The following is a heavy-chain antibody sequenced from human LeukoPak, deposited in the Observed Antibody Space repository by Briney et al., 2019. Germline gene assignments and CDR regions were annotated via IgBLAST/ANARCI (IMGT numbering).Heavy chain of an antibody. J-gene: IGHJ4*02. CDR2: IYYSGST. CDR1: GGSISSYY. Sequence: SETLSLTCTVSGGSISSYYWSWIRQPPGKGLEWIGYIYYSGSTNYNPSLKSRVTISVDTSKNQFSLKLSSVTAADTAVYYCARDVDCSGGSCSDYWGQGTLVTVSS. D-gene: IGHD2-15*01. V-gene: IGHV4-59*01. CDR3: ARDVDCSGGSCSDY.